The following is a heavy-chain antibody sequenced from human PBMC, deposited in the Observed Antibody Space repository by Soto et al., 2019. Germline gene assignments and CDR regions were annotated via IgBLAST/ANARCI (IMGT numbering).Heavy chain of an antibody. V-gene: IGHV1-18*04. CDR2: ISAHNGNT. J-gene: IGHJ3*01. D-gene: IGHD5-18*01. CDR1: GYTFTYNG. CDR3: ARGRGYSYAEDTLQN. Sequence: QVQLVQSGGEMKKPGASMRVSCKTSGYTFTYNGITWVRQAPGQGLEWMGWISAHNGNTKSAEKFQGGFTMTTDTSTRTAHMELTSLTSDDTAVYYCARGRGYSYAEDTLQNWGQGTMVIVSS.